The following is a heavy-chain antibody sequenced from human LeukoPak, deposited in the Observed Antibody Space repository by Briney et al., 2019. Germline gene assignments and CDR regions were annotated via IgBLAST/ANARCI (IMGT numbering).Heavy chain of an antibody. CDR3: AGWDYQHEPHFDY. J-gene: IGHJ4*02. V-gene: IGHV3-7*01. CDR1: GFTFSNYW. Sequence: AGGSLRLSCAASGFTFSNYWMSWVRQAPGKGLEWVANIKHDESEKYYVDSVKGRFTISRDNAKNTLYLQMNSLRVEDTAVYYCAGWDYQHEPHFDYWGQGTLVTVSS. CDR2: IKHDESEK. D-gene: IGHD1-7*01.